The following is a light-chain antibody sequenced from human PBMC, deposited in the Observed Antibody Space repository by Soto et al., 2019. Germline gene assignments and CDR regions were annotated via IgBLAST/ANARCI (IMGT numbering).Light chain of an antibody. V-gene: IGKV3-15*01. CDR2: GAS. CDR1: QSVSSN. CDR3: QQYNNWPRT. J-gene: IGKJ1*01. Sequence: EIVRTPAPSTLSVSPRARAALSCMASQSVSSNLAWYQQKPGQAPRLLIYGASTRATGIPARFSGSGSGTEFTLTISSLQSEDFAVYYCQQYNNWPRTVGQGTKVEIK.